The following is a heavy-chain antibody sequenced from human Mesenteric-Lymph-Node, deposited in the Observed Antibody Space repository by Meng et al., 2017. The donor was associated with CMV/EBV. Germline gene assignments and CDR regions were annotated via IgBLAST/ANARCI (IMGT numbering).Heavy chain of an antibody. CDR2: ISWNSGSI. CDR1: GFTFDDYA. J-gene: IGHJ6*02. V-gene: IGHV3-9*01. CDR3: ARASRPDYGMDV. D-gene: IGHD6-6*01. Sequence: GGSLRLSCTASGFTFDDYAMHWVRQTPGKGLEWVSGISWNSGSIGYEDSVKGRFTISRDNSKNTLYLQMNSLRAEDTAVYYCARASRPDYGMDVWGQGTTVTVSS.